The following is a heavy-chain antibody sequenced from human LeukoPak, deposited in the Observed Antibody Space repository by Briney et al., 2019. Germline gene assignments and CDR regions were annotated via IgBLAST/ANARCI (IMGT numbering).Heavy chain of an antibody. Sequence: TGGSLRLSCAASGFTFSSYAMHWVRQAPGKGLEWVSSISSGGDDIYYSDLVKGRFTISRDSAKNSLFLQMSNLRADDTAVYYCATKQWLNSWGQGTRVIVSS. V-gene: IGHV3-21*01. CDR3: ATKQWLNS. CDR1: GFTFSSYA. CDR2: ISSGGDDI. J-gene: IGHJ4*02. D-gene: IGHD6-19*01.